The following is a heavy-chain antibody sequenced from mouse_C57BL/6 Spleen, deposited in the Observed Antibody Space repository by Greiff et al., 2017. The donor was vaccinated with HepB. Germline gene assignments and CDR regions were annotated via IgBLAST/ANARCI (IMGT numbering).Heavy chain of an antibody. CDR1: GFTFSSYT. D-gene: IGHD2-4*01. J-gene: IGHJ1*03. CDR3: ARRDYDDWYFDV. CDR2: ISGGGGNT. V-gene: IGHV5-9*01. Sequence: EVQVVESGGGLVKPGGSLKLSCAASGFTFSSYTMSWVRQTPEKRLEWVATISGGGGNTYYPDSVKGRFTISRDNAKNTLYLQMSSLRSEDTALYYCARRDYDDWYFDVWGTGTTVTVSS.